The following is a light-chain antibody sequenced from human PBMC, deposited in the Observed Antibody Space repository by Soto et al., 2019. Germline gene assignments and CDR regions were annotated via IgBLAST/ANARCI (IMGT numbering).Light chain of an antibody. Sequence: IALPQSPGTLSLSPGERATLSCRASQSVSNNYLAWYQQKPGQAPRLLIYGASTRATGIPDRFSGSGSRTDFTLTISRLEPEDSAVYYCQQYGSSPTWTFGQGTKVDIK. V-gene: IGKV3-20*01. J-gene: IGKJ1*01. CDR1: QSVSNNY. CDR3: QQYGSSPTWT. CDR2: GAS.